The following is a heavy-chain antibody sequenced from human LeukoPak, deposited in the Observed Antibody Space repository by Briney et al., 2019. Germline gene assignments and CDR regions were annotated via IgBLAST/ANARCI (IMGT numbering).Heavy chain of an antibody. CDR1: GGSISSSY. J-gene: IGHJ2*01. V-gene: IGHV4-59*01. CDR2: IYYSATT. CDR3: ARVVNWGLRYFDL. Sequence: SETLSLTCTVSGGSISSSYWSWIRQPPGKGLEWIGYIYYSATTNYSPSLKSRVAISVDTSKNQFSLKLTSVTAADTAVYYCARVVNWGLRYFDLWGRGTLVTVSS. D-gene: IGHD7-27*01.